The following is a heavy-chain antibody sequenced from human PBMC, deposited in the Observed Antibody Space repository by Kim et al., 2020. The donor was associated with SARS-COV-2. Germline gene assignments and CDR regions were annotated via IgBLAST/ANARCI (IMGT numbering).Heavy chain of an antibody. CDR3: AKGGVKVITMIVVVTRRAGAFDI. J-gene: IGHJ3*02. CDR2: ISGSGGST. Sequence: GGSLRLSCAASGFTFSSYAMSWVRQAPGKGLEWVSAISGSGGSTYYADSVTGRFTISRDNTKNTLYLQMNNLRAEDTAVYYCAKGGVKVITMIVVVTRRAGAFDIWGHGPTVTLSS. CDR1: GFTFSSYA. D-gene: IGHD3-22*01. V-gene: IGHV3-23*01.